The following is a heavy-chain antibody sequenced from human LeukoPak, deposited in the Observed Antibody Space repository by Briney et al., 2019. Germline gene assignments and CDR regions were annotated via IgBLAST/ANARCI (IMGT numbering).Heavy chain of an antibody. J-gene: IGHJ1*01. CDR2: INHSGST. CDR3: ARGSDYYDSSGALQH. CDR1: GGSFSGYY. V-gene: IGHV4-34*01. D-gene: IGHD3-22*01. Sequence: SETLSLTCAVYGGSFSGYYWSWIRQPPGKGLEWIGEINHSGSTNYNPSLKSRVTISVDTSKNQFSLKLSSVTAADTAVYYCARGSDYYDSSGALQHWGQGTLVTVSS.